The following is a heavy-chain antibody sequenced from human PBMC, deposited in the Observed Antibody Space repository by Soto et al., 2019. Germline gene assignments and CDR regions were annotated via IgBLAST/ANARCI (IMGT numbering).Heavy chain of an antibody. V-gene: IGHV2-5*01. Sequence: QITLKESGPTLVIPTQTLTLTCTFSGFSLTTKGVGVAWIRQPPGKALEWLALINWNDDKRYSRSLKNRLTITKDTSKNQVVLTLTNMDPVDTATYFCAHSLASIEVPGLHYRDPWGQGTLVTVSS. D-gene: IGHD6-19*01. CDR2: INWNDDK. J-gene: IGHJ5*02. CDR3: AHSLASIEVPGLHYRDP. CDR1: GFSLTTKGVG.